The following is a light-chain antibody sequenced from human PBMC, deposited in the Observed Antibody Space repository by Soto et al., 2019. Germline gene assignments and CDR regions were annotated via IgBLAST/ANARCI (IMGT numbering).Light chain of an antibody. J-gene: IGKJ4*01. CDR2: LAS. CDR3: MQVLQTPFT. CDR1: QSLLHSNGYNY. V-gene: IGKV2-28*01. Sequence: DIVLTQSTLSLPVTPGEPASISCRSSQSLLHSNGYNYLAWFLQKAGQSPQLLIYLASSRASGVPDRFSGSGSGTDFTLKISRVEAEDVCVYYCMQVLQTPFTFGGGTKVDIK.